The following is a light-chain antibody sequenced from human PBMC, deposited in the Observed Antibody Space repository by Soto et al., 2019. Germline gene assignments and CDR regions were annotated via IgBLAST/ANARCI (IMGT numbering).Light chain of an antibody. V-gene: IGLV2-23*02. CDR1: SGDVGNHNL. CDR2: EVN. J-gene: IGLJ1*01. Sequence: LTRPSSLSASPGQSSALSRPGTSGDVGNHNLASWYQQHPGKAPKLMIIEVNRWPSGVSNRFSGSKSGNTACLRISGLQAEDEADYYCCSYVGSSTSYVFGTG. CDR3: CSYVGSSTSYV.